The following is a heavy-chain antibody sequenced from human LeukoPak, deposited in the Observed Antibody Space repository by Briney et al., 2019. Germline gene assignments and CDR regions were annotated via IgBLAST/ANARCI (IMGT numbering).Heavy chain of an antibody. J-gene: IGHJ4*02. CDR2: ISSRGGTV. CDR3: AGDLPH. CDR1: GFTFSSYE. V-gene: IGHV3-48*03. Sequence: GGSLRLSCAASGFTFSSYEMSWVRQAPGKGLEWVSYISSRGGTVKYADSVKGRFTISRDNAKNSLYLQMNSLRAEDTAVYYCAGDLPHWGQGTLVTVSS.